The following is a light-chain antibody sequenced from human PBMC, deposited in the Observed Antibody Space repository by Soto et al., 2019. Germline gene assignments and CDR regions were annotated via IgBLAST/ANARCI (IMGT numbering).Light chain of an antibody. CDR1: QSVSRF. J-gene: IGKJ1*01. Sequence: EMVLTQSPATLSLSPGERATISCRASQSVSRFLAWYQQKPGQAPKLLIYDTSNRATGIPARFSASGSGTDFTLTISSLEPDDFAVYYCQQRSNWPRTFGQGTKVDI. V-gene: IGKV3-11*01. CDR3: QQRSNWPRT. CDR2: DTS.